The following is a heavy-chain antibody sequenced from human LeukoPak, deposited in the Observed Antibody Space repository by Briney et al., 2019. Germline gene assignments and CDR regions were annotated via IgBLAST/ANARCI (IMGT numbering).Heavy chain of an antibody. CDR1: GFTFSSYG. CDR2: IWYDGSNK. CDR3: ARDVGAGTAYFDY. Sequence: GRSLRLSCAASGFTFSSYGMHWVRQAPGKGLEWVAVIWYDGSNKYYADSVKGRFTISRDNSKNTLCLQMNSLRAEDTAVYYCARDVGAGTAYFDYWGQGTLVTVSS. V-gene: IGHV3-33*01. D-gene: IGHD6-13*01. J-gene: IGHJ4*02.